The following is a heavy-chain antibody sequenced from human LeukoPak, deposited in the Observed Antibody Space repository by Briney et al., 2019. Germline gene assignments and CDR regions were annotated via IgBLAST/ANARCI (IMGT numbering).Heavy chain of an antibody. Sequence: GGSLRLSCAASGFTFSSYEMNWVRQAPGKGLEWVSAISGSGGSTYYADSVKGRFTISRDNSKNMLYLQMNSLRAEDTAVYYCAKEGSGWSNWFDPWGQGTLVTVSS. CDR2: ISGSGGST. D-gene: IGHD6-19*01. J-gene: IGHJ5*02. CDR3: AKEGSGWSNWFDP. CDR1: GFTFSSYE. V-gene: IGHV3-23*01.